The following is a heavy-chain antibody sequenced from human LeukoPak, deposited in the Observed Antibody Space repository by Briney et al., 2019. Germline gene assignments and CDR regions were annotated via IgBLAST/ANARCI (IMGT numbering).Heavy chain of an antibody. CDR1: GFTFSNYN. D-gene: IGHD2/OR15-2a*01. CDR3: VRIPNSANFPNWFDP. Sequence: GGSLRLSCAASGFTFSNYNMNWVRQAPEKGLEWISSISGSSTYIYYADSMKGRFTISRDNAKNSLYLQMNSLRADDTAMYYCVRIPNSANFPNWFDPWGQGTLVTVSS. J-gene: IGHJ5*02. CDR2: ISGSSTYI. V-gene: IGHV3-21*01.